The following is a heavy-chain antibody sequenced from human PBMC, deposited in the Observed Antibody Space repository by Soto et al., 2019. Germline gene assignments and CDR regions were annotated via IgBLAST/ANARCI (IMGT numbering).Heavy chain of an antibody. D-gene: IGHD1-1*01. V-gene: IGHV3-53*01. CDR3: ATWHEREHAYDV. Sequence: DVQLVESGGGLIQPGESLRLSCAAFGLTISGKKYVAWVRQAPGKGLEWVSALYDVDGSFYADSVKGRFTTSSDSSKTTVYLQMNDLRPDDTAVYYCATWHEREHAYDVWGQGKTVTLSS. CDR1: GLTISGKKY. J-gene: IGHJ3*01. CDR2: LYDVDGS.